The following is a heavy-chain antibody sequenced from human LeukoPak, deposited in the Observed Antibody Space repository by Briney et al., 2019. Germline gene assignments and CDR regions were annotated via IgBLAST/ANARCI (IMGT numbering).Heavy chain of an antibody. Sequence: GESLQISCQGSGSIFTSYWIGWGRQLPGKGVEGMGIIYPGDSDTRDSPSFQGQVTISADKSISTAYLQWSSLKASDTAMYYCARQSRDGYNYLPHAFDIWGQGTMVTVSS. J-gene: IGHJ3*02. CDR3: ARQSRDGYNYLPHAFDI. V-gene: IGHV5-51*01. D-gene: IGHD5-24*01. CDR2: IYPGDSDT. CDR1: GSIFTSYW.